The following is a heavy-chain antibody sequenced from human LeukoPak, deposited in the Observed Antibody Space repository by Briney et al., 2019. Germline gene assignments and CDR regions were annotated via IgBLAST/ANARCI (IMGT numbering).Heavy chain of an antibody. Sequence: PSETLSLTCAVYGGSFSGYYWSWIRQPPGKGLEWIGEINHSGSTNYNPSLKSRVTISVDTSKNQFSLKLSSVTAAHTAVYYCARAYQPDTGTIDYWGQGTLVTVSS. CDR2: INHSGST. D-gene: IGHD1/OR15-1a*01. J-gene: IGHJ4*02. CDR1: GGSFSGYY. CDR3: ARAYQPDTGTIDY. V-gene: IGHV4-34*01.